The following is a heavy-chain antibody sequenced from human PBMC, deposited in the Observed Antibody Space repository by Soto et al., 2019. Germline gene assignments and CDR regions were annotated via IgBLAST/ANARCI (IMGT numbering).Heavy chain of an antibody. D-gene: IGHD2-2*01. CDR1: GGTFSSYT. CDR2: IIPILGIA. Sequence: QVQLVQSGAEVKKPGSSVKVSCKASGGTFSSYTISWVRQAPGQGLEWMGRIIPILGIANYAQKFQGRVTITADKSTSTAYMELSSLRSEDTAVYYCARAPSRYCSSTSCYVFDYWGQGTLVTVSS. J-gene: IGHJ4*02. V-gene: IGHV1-69*02. CDR3: ARAPSRYCSSTSCYVFDY.